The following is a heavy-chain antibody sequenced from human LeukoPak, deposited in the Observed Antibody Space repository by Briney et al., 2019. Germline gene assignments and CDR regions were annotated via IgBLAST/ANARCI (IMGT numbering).Heavy chain of an antibody. Sequence: SETLSLTCTVSGGSISSYYWSWIRQPPGKGLEWIGYIYYSGSTNYNPSLKSRVTISVDTSKNQFSLKLSSVTAADTAVYYCARRSYSSGWYRINWFDPWGQGTLVTVSS. CDR2: IYYSGST. V-gene: IGHV4-59*01. CDR3: ARRSYSSGWYRINWFDP. D-gene: IGHD6-19*01. CDR1: GGSISSYY. J-gene: IGHJ5*02.